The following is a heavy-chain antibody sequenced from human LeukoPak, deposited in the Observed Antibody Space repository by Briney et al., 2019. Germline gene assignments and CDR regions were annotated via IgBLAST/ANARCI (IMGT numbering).Heavy chain of an antibody. Sequence: ASVKVSCKASGFTFTSSAVQWVRQARGQRLEWIGWLVVGSGNTNYAQKFQERVTITSDMSTSTAYMDLSSLRPEDTPVYYCAAVTVGATTDFDYWGQGTLVTVSS. CDR1: GFTFTSSA. CDR3: AAVTVGATTDFDY. V-gene: IGHV1-58*01. D-gene: IGHD1-26*01. J-gene: IGHJ4*02. CDR2: LVVGSGNT.